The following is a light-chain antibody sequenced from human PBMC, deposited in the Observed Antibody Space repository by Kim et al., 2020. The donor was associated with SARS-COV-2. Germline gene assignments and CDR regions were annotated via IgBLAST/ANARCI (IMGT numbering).Light chain of an antibody. CDR1: EGIRND. V-gene: IGKV1-16*01. CDR3: QQYDSYQIT. CDR2: AAY. Sequence: ADGGESGAMTCRESEGIRNDVAWFQQKQGKDPQARSHAAYNLQSGVPARFSGSGSGTDFNLTNSNLQPEDSGSYYCQQYDSYQITFGQGTRLEIK. J-gene: IGKJ5*01.